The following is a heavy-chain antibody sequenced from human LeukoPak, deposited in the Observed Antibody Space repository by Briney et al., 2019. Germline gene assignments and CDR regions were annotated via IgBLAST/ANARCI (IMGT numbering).Heavy chain of an antibody. D-gene: IGHD5-18*01. V-gene: IGHV5-51*01. CDR2: IYPGDSDT. CDR1: GYSFTGYW. Sequence: GESLKISCKGSGYSFTGYWIGWVRQMPGKGLEWMGIIYPGDSDTRNSPSFQGQVTISADKSISTAYLQWSSLKASDTAMYYCARPADTAMVNGYYWGQGTLVTVSS. CDR3: ARPADTAMVNGYY. J-gene: IGHJ4*02.